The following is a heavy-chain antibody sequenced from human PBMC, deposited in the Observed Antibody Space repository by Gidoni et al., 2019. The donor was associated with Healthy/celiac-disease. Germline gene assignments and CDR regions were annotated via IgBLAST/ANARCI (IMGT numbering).Heavy chain of an antibody. Sequence: QVQLQQWGAGLLKPSETLSLTCAVYGGSFSGYYWSWIRQPPGKGLEWIGEINHSGSTNYNPSLKSRVTISVDTSKNQFSLKLSSVTAADTAVYYCARGLVQGEDAFDIWGQGTMVTVFS. CDR2: INHSGST. V-gene: IGHV4-34*01. CDR1: GGSFSGYY. D-gene: IGHD3-10*01. CDR3: ARGLVQGEDAFDI. J-gene: IGHJ3*02.